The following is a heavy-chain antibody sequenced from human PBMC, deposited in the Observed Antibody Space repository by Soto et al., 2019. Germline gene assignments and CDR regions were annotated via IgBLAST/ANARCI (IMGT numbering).Heavy chain of an antibody. CDR1: GFTFTNYR. V-gene: IGHV3-74*01. CDR3: ARAGDWNYVQDF. J-gene: IGHJ4*02. Sequence: EVQLVESGGGLVQPGGSLRLSCAASGFTFTNYRIHWVRQAPGKGLVWVARINSDGSRINYADSVKGRFTISRDNVKNTVFLQMNSLRDEDSAVYFCARAGDWNYVQDFWGQGTLVTVSS. CDR2: INSDGSRI. D-gene: IGHD1-7*01.